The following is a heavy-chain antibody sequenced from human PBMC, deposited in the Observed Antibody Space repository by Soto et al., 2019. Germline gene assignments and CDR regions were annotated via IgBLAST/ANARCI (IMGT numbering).Heavy chain of an antibody. CDR2: IYCSGST. Sequence: PSETLSLTCTVSGGSISSGDYYWSWIRQPPGKGLGWIGYIYCSGSTYYNPSLKSRVTISVDTSKNQFSLKLSSVTAADTAVYYCAAMIVVVMSTDYWGQGTLVTVSS. CDR3: AAMIVVVMSTDY. CDR1: GGSISSGDYY. V-gene: IGHV4-30-4*01. J-gene: IGHJ4*02. D-gene: IGHD3-22*01.